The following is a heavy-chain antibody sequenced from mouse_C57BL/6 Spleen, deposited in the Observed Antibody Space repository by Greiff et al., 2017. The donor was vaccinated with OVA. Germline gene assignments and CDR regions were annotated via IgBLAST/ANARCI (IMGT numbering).Heavy chain of an antibody. D-gene: IGHD1-1*01. CDR1: GYTFTSYW. CDR3: ATPFITTVERYFDV. CDR2: IDPSDSET. J-gene: IGHJ1*03. Sequence: QVQLQQSGAELVRPGSSVKLSCKASGYTFTSYWMHWVKQRPIQGLEWIGNIDPSDSETHYNQKFKDKATLTVDKSSSTAYMQLSSLTSEDSAVYYCATPFITTVERYFDVWGTGTTVTVSS. V-gene: IGHV1-52*01.